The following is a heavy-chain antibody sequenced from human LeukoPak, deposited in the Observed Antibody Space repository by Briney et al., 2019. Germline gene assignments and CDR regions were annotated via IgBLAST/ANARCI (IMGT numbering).Heavy chain of an antibody. CDR3: ARAETDHYYFDY. V-gene: IGHV3-21*01. D-gene: IGHD3-10*01. J-gene: IGHJ4*02. CDR2: ISSSSSYI. Sequence: GGSLRLSCAASGFTFSSYSMNWVRQAPGKGLEWVSSISSSSSYIYYADSVKGRFTISRDNAKNSLYLQMNSLRAEDTAVYYCARAETDHYYFDYLGQGILVTVSS. CDR1: GFTFSSYS.